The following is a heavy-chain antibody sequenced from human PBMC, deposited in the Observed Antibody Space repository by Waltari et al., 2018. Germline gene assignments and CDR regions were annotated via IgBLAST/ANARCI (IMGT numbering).Heavy chain of an antibody. V-gene: IGHV3-23*01. Sequence: EVQLLESGGGLVQPGGSLRLSCAASGLTFSSYAMSWVRQAPGKGLEWVSAISGSGGSTYYADAVKGRFTISRDNSKNTLYLQMNSLRAEDTAVYYCAKDLGGYGGNSHESQRGYWGQGTLVTVSS. J-gene: IGHJ4*02. CDR3: AKDLGGYGGNSHESQRGY. CDR1: GLTFSSYA. D-gene: IGHD2-21*02. CDR2: ISGSGGST.